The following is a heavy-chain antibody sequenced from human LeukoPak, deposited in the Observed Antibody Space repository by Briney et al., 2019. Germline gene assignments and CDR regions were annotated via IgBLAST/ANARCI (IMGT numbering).Heavy chain of an antibody. V-gene: IGHV4-31*03. CDR1: GGSISSGGYY. CDR3: ARVLTDFWSGYYNWFDP. J-gene: IGHJ5*02. CDR2: IYYSGST. Sequence: SETPSLTCTVSGGSISSGGYYWSWIRQHPGKGLEWIGYIYYSGSTYYNPSLKSRVTISVDTSKNQFSLKLSSVTAADTAVYYCARVLTDFWSGYYNWFDPWGQGTLVTVSS. D-gene: IGHD3-3*01.